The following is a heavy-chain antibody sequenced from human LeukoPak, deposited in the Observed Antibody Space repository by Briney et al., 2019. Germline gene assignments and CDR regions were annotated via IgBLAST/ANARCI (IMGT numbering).Heavy chain of an antibody. Sequence: ASVKVSCKASGYTFTSYYMHWVRQAPGQGLEWMGISNPSGGSTNYAQKFQERVTITRDMSTSTAYMELSSLRSEDTAVYYCAARSLSLSSSWYVYWGQGTLVTVSS. V-gene: IGHV1-46*01. CDR2: SNPSGGST. CDR1: GYTFTSYY. CDR3: AARSLSLSSSWYVY. D-gene: IGHD6-13*01. J-gene: IGHJ4*02.